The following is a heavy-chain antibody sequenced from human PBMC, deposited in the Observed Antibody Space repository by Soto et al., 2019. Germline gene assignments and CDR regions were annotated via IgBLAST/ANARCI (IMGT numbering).Heavy chain of an antibody. CDR2: INSDGSST. CDR1: GFTFSSYW. Sequence: GGSLRLSCAASGFTFSSYWMHWVRQAPGKGLVWVSRINSDGSSTSYADSVKGRFTISRDNAKNTLYLQMNSLRAEDTAVYYCARDYDYVWGSYRYSLNAFDIWGQGTMVTVSS. D-gene: IGHD3-16*02. V-gene: IGHV3-74*01. CDR3: ARDYDYVWGSYRYSLNAFDI. J-gene: IGHJ3*02.